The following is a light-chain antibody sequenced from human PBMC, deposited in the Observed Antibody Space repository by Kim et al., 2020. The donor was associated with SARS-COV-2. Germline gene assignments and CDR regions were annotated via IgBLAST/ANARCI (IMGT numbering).Light chain of an antibody. CDR2: GAS. CDR1: PGVSSNY. Sequence: LSPGERALLSLRASPGVSSNYLAWSQQKPGPAPRPLIYGASSSATGIPDRFSGSGSGTDFTLTISRLEPEDFAVYYCQQYGSSPYTFGQGNKLEI. J-gene: IGKJ2*01. V-gene: IGKV3-20*01. CDR3: QQYGSSPYT.